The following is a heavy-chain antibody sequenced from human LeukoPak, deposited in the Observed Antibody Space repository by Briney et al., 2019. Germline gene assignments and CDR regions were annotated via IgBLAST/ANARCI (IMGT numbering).Heavy chain of an antibody. V-gene: IGHV1-8*01. CDR3: ARATYYYDSSGYREDPYYYYMDV. D-gene: IGHD3-22*01. Sequence: ASVKVSCKASGYTFTSYDINWVRQATGQGLEWMGWMNPNSGNTGYAQKFQGRVTMTRNTSISTAYMELSSLRSEDTAVHYCARATYYYDSSGYREDPYYYYMDVWGKGTTVTVSS. CDR1: GYTFTSYD. J-gene: IGHJ6*03. CDR2: MNPNSGNT.